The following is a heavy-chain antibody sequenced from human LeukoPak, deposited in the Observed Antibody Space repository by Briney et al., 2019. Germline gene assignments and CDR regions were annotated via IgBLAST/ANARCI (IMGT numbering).Heavy chain of an antibody. CDR1: GYTFTNYG. J-gene: IGHJ6*02. D-gene: IGHD2-2*01. CDR3: ARRYCSSISCPSYYYYYGMDV. Sequence: GASVKVSCKTSGYTFTNYGINWVRQAPGQGLEWMGWISAYNGNTNYAQKLQGRVTMTTDTSTSTAYMELRSLRSDDTAVYYCARRYCSSISCPSYYYYYGMDVWGQGTTVTVSS. V-gene: IGHV1-18*01. CDR2: ISAYNGNT.